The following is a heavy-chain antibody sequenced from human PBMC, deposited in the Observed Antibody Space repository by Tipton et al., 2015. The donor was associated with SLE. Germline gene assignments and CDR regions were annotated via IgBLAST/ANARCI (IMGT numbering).Heavy chain of an antibody. Sequence: TLSLTCTVSGGSISSSSYYWGWIRQPPGKGLEWIGSIYYSGSTYYNPSLKSRVTISVDTSKNQFSLKLSSVTAADTAVYYCASRPRGIAVAGTNPYFQYWGQGTLVTVSS. D-gene: IGHD6-19*01. V-gene: IGHV4-39*07. CDR2: IYYSGST. CDR3: ASRPRGIAVAGTNPYFQY. CDR1: GGSISSSSYY. J-gene: IGHJ1*01.